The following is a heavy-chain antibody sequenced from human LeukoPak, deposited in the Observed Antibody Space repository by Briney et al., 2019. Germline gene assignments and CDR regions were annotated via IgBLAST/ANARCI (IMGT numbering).Heavy chain of an antibody. CDR2: INHGEST. Sequence: SETLSLTCAVYGGSFSGYYWTWIRQPPGKGLEWIGEINHGESTNYNPSLKSRVIISVDKSKNQFSLKLSSVTAADTAVYDCARMDIKWGRYLQHWGQGTLVTVSS. D-gene: IGHD2-2*03. J-gene: IGHJ1*01. CDR3: ARMDIKWGRYLQH. V-gene: IGHV4-34*01. CDR1: GGSFSGYY.